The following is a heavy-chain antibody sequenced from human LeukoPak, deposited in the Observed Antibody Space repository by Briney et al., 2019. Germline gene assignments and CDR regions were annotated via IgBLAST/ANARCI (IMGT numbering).Heavy chain of an antibody. J-gene: IGHJ4*02. D-gene: IGHD3-3*01. CDR3: AREGSTIFGVVTADY. CDR2: ISAYNGNT. CDR1: GYTFTSYG. V-gene: IGHV1-18*01. Sequence: ASVKVSCKASGYTFTSYGISWVRQAPGQGLEWMGWISAYNGNTNYAQKLQGRVTMTTDTSTSTAYMELRSLRSDDTAVYYCAREGSTIFGVVTADYWGQGTLVTVSS.